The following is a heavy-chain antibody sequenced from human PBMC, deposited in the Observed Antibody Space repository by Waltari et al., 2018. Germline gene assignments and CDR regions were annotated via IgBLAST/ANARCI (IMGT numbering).Heavy chain of an antibody. Sequence: QLQLVQSGAELKKPGASVMASCESSGYTFTAPGINWVRQAPGQGLEWVGWVSPYSGKTRYVQKFQGRVTMTTDRSTTTAYMHLRSLSSDDTAVYFCAREDCSGDCYGTRSDYWGQGTLVTVTS. CDR2: VSPYSGKT. CDR1: GYTFTAPG. CDR3: AREDCSGDCYGTRSDY. J-gene: IGHJ4*02. D-gene: IGHD2-21*01. V-gene: IGHV1-18*01.